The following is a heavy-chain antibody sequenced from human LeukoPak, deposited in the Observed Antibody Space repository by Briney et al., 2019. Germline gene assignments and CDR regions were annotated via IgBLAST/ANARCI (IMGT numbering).Heavy chain of an antibody. V-gene: IGHV3-30*19. CDR2: ISYDGSNK. Sequence: GGSLRLSCAASGFTFSSYGMHWVRQAPGKGLEWVAVISYDGSNKYYADSVKGRFTISRDNSKNTLYLQMNSLRAEDTAVYYCARDPLSAHGDYAYFDYWGQGTLVTVSS. D-gene: IGHD4-17*01. CDR1: GFTFSSYG. CDR3: ARDPLSAHGDYAYFDY. J-gene: IGHJ4*02.